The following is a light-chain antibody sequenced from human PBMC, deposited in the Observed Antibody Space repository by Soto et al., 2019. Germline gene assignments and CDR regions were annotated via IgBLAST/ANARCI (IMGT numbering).Light chain of an antibody. J-gene: IGKJ4*01. CDR1: QSVSSY. CDR3: QQRSNWPLLT. CDR2: DAS. V-gene: IGKV3-11*01. Sequence: EIVLTQSPATLSLSPGERATLSCRASQSVSSYLAWYQQKPGQAPSLLINDASNRATGIPARFSGSGSGTDFTLTISSLEPEAFAVYYCQQRSNWPLLTFGGGTKVEIK.